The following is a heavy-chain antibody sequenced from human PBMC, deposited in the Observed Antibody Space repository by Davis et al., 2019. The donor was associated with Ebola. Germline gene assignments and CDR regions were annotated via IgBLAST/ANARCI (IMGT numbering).Heavy chain of an antibody. V-gene: IGHV4-34*01. CDR3: ARDRYSGSYYRRFDY. CDR2: INHSGST. CDR1: GGSFSGYY. J-gene: IGHJ4*02. D-gene: IGHD1-26*01. Sequence: MPSETLSLTCAVYGGSFSGYYWSWIRQPPGKGLEWIGEINHSGSTNYNPSLKSRVTISVDTSKNQFSLKLSSVTAADTAVYYCARDRYSGSYYRRFDYWGQGTLVTVSS.